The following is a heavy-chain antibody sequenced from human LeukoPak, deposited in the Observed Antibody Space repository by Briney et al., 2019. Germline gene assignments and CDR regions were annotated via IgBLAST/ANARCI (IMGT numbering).Heavy chain of an antibody. V-gene: IGHV3-48*03. D-gene: IGHD2-15*01. CDR2: ISSSGSTI. J-gene: IGHJ4*02. CDR1: GFTFSSYE. CDR3: AKDTYTQLGYCSDY. Sequence: GGSLRLSCAASGFTFSSYEMNWVRQAPGKGLEWVSYISSSGSTIYYADSVKGRFTISRDNSKNTLYLQMNSLRAEDTAVYYCAKDTYTQLGYCSDYWGQGTLVTVSS.